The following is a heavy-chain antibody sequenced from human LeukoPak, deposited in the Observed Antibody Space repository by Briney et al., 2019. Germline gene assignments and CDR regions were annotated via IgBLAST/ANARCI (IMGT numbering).Heavy chain of an antibody. V-gene: IGHV3-7*03. CDR1: GFTFSGYW. Sequence: GGSLRLSCAASGFTFSGYWMSWVRQPPGKGLEWVANIKQDGSEEYYVDSVKGRFTISRDNAKNSLYLQMNSLRAEDTAVYFCAKGSAAGRPYYFDYWGQGTLVTVSS. D-gene: IGHD6-25*01. CDR3: AKGSAAGRPYYFDY. J-gene: IGHJ4*02. CDR2: IKQDGSEE.